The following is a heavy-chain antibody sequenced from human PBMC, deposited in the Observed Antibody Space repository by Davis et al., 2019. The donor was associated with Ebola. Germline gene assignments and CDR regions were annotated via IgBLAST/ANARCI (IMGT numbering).Heavy chain of an antibody. V-gene: IGHV4-34*01. CDR1: GGSFSGYF. Sequence: PSETLSLTCAVYGGSFSGYFWSWIRQSPGKGLEWIGEIYHSGSTNYNPSLKSRVTISVDKSKNQFSLKLSSVTAADTAVYYCARDLTFGELSYYYYYMDVWGKGTTVTVSS. D-gene: IGHD3-10*01. CDR3: ARDLTFGELSYYYYYMDV. CDR2: IYHSGST. J-gene: IGHJ6*03.